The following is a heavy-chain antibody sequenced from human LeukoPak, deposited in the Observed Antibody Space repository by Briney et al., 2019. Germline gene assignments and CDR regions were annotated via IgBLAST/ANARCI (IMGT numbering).Heavy chain of an antibody. CDR3: ARTLTTVTPLGYYYYGMDV. D-gene: IGHD4-17*01. CDR2: ISYDGSNK. J-gene: IGHJ6*02. V-gene: IGHV3-30-3*01. CDR1: GFTFSSYA. Sequence: GGSLRLSCAASGFTFSSYAMHWVRQAPGKGLERVAVISYDGSNKYYADSVKGRFTISRDNSKNTLYLQMNSLRAEDTAVYYCARTLTTVTPLGYYYYGMDVWGQGTTVTVSS.